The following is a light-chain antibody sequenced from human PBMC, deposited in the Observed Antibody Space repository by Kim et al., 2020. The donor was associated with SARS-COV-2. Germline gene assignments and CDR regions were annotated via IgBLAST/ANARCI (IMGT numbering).Light chain of an antibody. CDR1: RSVSSRY. J-gene: IGKJ4*01. Sequence: EIVLTQSPGTLSLSPGERATLSCRASRSVSSRYLDWYQQKPGQAPRLLIYGASSRATGIPDRFSGSGSGTDYTLTISRLEPEDFAVYYCQQYDSSPLTFGGGTKVDIK. V-gene: IGKV3-20*01. CDR2: GAS. CDR3: QQYDSSPLT.